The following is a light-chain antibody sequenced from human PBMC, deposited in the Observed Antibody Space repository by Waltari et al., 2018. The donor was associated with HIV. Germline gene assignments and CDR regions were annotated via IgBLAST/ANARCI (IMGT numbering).Light chain of an antibody. V-gene: IGLV2-11*01. CDR2: DVD. Sequence: SALTQPRSVSGSPGQSVSLSCPGATSSLRCTNFVSWYQQHAGRTPRVVILDVDKRPSDVPGRFSASKSGDTASLTISGLQPDDEALYFCSAFVASSSWVFGGGT. J-gene: IGLJ3*02. CDR1: TSSLRCTNF. CDR3: SAFVASSSWV.